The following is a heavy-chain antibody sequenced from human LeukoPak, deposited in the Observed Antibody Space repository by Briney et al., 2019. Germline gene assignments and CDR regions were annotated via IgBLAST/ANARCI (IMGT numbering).Heavy chain of an antibody. V-gene: IGHV3-30-3*01. CDR2: ISYDGSNK. CDR3: ASARSPQYSSGWYGYYYYYGMDV. Sequence: GGSLRLSCAASGFTFSSYAMHWVRQAPGKGLEWVAVISYDGSNKYYADSVKGRFTISRDNSENTLYLQMNSLRAEDTAVYYCASARSPQYSSGWYGYYYYYGMDVWGQGTTVTVSS. J-gene: IGHJ6*02. CDR1: GFTFSSYA. D-gene: IGHD6-19*01.